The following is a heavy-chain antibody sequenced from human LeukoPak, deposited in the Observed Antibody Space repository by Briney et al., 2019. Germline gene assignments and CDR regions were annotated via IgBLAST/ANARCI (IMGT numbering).Heavy chain of an antibody. V-gene: IGHV3-30-3*01. D-gene: IGHD1-26*01. CDR2: ISYDGSNE. CDR3: ARGPQYSGRIDY. Sequence: EWVAVISYDGSNEYYEDSVKGRFTISRDSSRTTLYLQMISLRAEDTAVYYCARGPQYSGRIDYWGQGTLVTVSS. J-gene: IGHJ4*02.